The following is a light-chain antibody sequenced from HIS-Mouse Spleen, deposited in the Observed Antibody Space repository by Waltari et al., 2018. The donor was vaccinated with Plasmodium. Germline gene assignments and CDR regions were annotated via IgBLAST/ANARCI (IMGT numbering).Light chain of an antibody. V-gene: IGLV2-23*01. J-gene: IGLJ3*02. CDR2: EGS. CDR3: CSYAGSSTWV. Sequence: QSALTQPASVSGSPGQSITISCPGTSSDVGGDNLVSWYQQHPGKAPKLMIYEGSKRPSGVSNRFSGSKSGNTASLTISGLQAEDEADYYCCSYAGSSTWVFGGGTKLTVL. CDR1: SSDVGGDNL.